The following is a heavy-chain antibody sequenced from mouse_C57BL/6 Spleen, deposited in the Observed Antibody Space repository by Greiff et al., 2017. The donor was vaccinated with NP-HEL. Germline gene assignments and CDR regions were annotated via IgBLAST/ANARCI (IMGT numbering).Heavy chain of an antibody. Sequence: QVQLQQSGAELARPGASVKLSCKASGYTFTSYGLSWVKQRTGQGLAWIGEIYPRSGNPYYTETFKGQATLTADKSASTAYRVLRSLTFDDSAVYFCAREELGRGGAIDYGGQGTSVTVSS. CDR3: AREELGRGGAIDY. J-gene: IGHJ4*01. CDR1: GYTFTSYG. V-gene: IGHV1-81*01. CDR2: IYPRSGNP. D-gene: IGHD4-1*01.